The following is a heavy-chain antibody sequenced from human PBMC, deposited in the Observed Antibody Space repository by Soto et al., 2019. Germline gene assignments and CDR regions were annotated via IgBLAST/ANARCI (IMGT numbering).Heavy chain of an antibody. Sequence: AAVTVSCTASGYTFTSYGISRVRPAPGPGLEWMGWISAYNGNTNYAQKLQGRVTMTTDTSTSTAYMELRSLGSDDTAVYYCARQGRVVPAAMRYYCYGMDGWGQGPTVTVSS. D-gene: IGHD2-2*01. CDR3: ARQGRVVPAAMRYYCYGMDG. CDR2: ISAYNGNT. CDR1: GYTFTSYG. J-gene: IGHJ6*02. V-gene: IGHV1-18*04.